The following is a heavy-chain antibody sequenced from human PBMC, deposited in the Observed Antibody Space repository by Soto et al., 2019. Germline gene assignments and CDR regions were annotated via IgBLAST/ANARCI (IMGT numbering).Heavy chain of an antibody. CDR2: INPNSGGT. Sequence: PSVKVSCKASGYTFTGYYMHWVRQAPGQGLEWMGWINPNSGGTNYAQKFQGWVTMTRDTSISTAYMELSRLRSDDTAVYYCARDAYSSGSGASDIWGQGTMVTVSS. D-gene: IGHD6-19*01. CDR1: GYTFTGYY. V-gene: IGHV1-2*04. J-gene: IGHJ3*02. CDR3: ARDAYSSGSGASDI.